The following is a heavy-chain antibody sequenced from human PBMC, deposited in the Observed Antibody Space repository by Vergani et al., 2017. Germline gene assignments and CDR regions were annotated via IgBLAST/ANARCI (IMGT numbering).Heavy chain of an antibody. CDR1: GGTITYGAFS. J-gene: IGHJ5*02. D-gene: IGHD3-22*01. Sequence: QLQLQESGPGLLKPSETLSLTSTVSGGTITYGAFSCGWIRQSPGKVLEWIGSIYYSENKFYNPSLESRVTLDIDTTKNQFSLKLKSVTAADTAVYYCARCFRDEGMIYGGTVENWFDPWGQGTMVTVSS. CDR2: IYYSENK. V-gene: IGHV4-39*01. CDR3: ARCFRDEGMIYGGTVENWFDP.